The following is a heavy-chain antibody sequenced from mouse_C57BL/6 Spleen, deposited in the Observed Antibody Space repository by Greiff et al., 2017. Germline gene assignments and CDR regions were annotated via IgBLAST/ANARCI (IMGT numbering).Heavy chain of an antibody. D-gene: IGHD3-2*02. CDR1: GYSFTGYY. J-gene: IGHJ4*01. CDR3: APGNSSGYGAMDY. Sequence: EVQLQQSGPELVKPGASVKISCKASGYSFTGYYMNWVKQSPEKRLEWIGEITPSTGGPTYNQKFKAKATLTVDKSSRTAYMQLKSLTSEDSAVYDCAPGNSSGYGAMDYWGQGTSVTVSA. V-gene: IGHV1-42*01. CDR2: ITPSTGGP.